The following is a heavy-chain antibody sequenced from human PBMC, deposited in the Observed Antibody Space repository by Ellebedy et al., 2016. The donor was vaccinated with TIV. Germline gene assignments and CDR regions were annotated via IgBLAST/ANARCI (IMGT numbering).Heavy chain of an antibody. J-gene: IGHJ4*02. Sequence: MPSETLSLTCTVSGDSISSSSFFWGWIRQPPGQGLAWIGSIYYSVSTYYSPSLKSRVTISVDTSKNQFSLNLSSVTAADTAVYYCARVLRGGRYGDYFDYWGQGTLVTVSS. D-gene: IGHD3-3*01. CDR3: ARVLRGGRYGDYFDY. CDR2: IYYSVST. V-gene: IGHV4-39*07. CDR1: GDSISSSSFF.